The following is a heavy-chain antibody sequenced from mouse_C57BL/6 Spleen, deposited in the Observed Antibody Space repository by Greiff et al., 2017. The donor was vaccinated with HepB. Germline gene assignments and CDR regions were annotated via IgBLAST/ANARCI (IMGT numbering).Heavy chain of an antibody. V-gene: IGHV3-6*01. CDR3: ARDYGSSDGRYFDV. CDR2: ISYDGSN. CDR1: GYSITSGYY. D-gene: IGHD1-1*01. Sequence: ESGPGLVKPSQSLSLTCSVTGYSITSGYYWNWIRQFPGNKLEWMGYISYDGSNNYNPSLKNRISITRDTSKNQFFLKLNSVTTEDTATYYCARDYGSSDGRYFDVWGTGTTVTVSS. J-gene: IGHJ1*03.